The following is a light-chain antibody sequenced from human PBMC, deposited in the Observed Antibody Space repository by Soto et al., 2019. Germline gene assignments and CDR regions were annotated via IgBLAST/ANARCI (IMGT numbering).Light chain of an antibody. J-gene: IGLJ3*02. V-gene: IGLV2-14*01. CDR2: EVS. Sequence: QSALTQPATVSGSPGQSITISCTGTSSDVGGYNYVSWYQQHPGKAPKLMIYEVSNRPSGVSNRFSGSKSGNTASLTISGLQAEEEADYYCNSYTGSSTLNWVFGGGTKVTVL. CDR1: SSDVGGYNY. CDR3: NSYTGSSTLNWV.